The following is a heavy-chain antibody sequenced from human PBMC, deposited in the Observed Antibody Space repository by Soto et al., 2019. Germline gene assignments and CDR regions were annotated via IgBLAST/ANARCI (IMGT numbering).Heavy chain of an antibody. CDR3: ARGRYGDY. CDR1: GYTFTGYG. Sequence: QVHLGQSGAEVKKPGASVKVSCKASGYTFTGYGITWVRQAPGQGLEWMGWISAHNGNTDYAQKLQGRVIVTRDTSTSTAYMELRSLRSDDRAVYYCARGRYGDYWGQGALVTVYS. D-gene: IGHD1-1*01. V-gene: IGHV1-18*01. J-gene: IGHJ4*02. CDR2: ISAHNGNT.